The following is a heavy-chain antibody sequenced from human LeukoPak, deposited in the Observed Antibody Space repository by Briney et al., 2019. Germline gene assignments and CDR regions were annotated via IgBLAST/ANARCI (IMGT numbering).Heavy chain of an antibody. Sequence: GGSLRLSCAASGLIVSSNYMSWVRQGPGKGLEWVSVIYSGGSTYYADSVKGRFTISRDNAKNSLYLQMNSLRAEDTAVYYCARGGSPLDYLIDYWGQGTLVTVSS. D-gene: IGHD4-11*01. J-gene: IGHJ4*02. CDR3: ARGGSPLDYLIDY. CDR1: GLIVSSNY. V-gene: IGHV3-66*01. CDR2: IYSGGST.